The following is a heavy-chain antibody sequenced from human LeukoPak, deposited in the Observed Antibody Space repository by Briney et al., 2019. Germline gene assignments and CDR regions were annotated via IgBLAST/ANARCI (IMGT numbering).Heavy chain of an antibody. Sequence: GGSLRLSCAASGFTFSSYGMSWVRQAPGKGLEWVSAISATGGTTYYADSVKGRFTISRDNSKNTLYLQMNSLRAEDTAVYYCARDSAYSSSSDYWGQGTLVTVSS. CDR1: GFTFSSYG. D-gene: IGHD6-13*01. CDR3: ARDSAYSSSSDY. J-gene: IGHJ4*02. CDR2: ISATGGTT. V-gene: IGHV3-23*01.